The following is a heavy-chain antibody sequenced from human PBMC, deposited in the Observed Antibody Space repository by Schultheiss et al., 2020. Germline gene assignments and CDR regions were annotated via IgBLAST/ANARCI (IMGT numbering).Heavy chain of an antibody. CDR2: IYYNGNT. CDR1: GGSISSRGYS. CDR3: ARVGAVAAPYYFDY. V-gene: IGHV4-31*03. Sequence: SETLSLTCSVSGGSISSRGYSWSWIRQHPGKGLEWIGQIYYNGNTHYSSSLKSRLTISIDTSRNQFSLNLSSVTAADTAVYYCARVGAVAAPYYFDYWGQGTRGNVYS. J-gene: IGHJ4*02. D-gene: IGHD6-19*01.